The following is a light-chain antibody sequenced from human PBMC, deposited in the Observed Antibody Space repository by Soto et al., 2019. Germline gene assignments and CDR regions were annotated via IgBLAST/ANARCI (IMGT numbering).Light chain of an antibody. CDR2: DVS. CDR3: SSYTSSSLHV. V-gene: IGLV2-14*03. Sequence: QSALTQPASVSGSPGQSITISCTGTSSDVGGYNYVSWYQQHPGKAPKLMIYDVSNRPSGVSYRFSGSKSGTTASLTISGLQAEDEADYYCSSYTSSSLHVFGTGTKVTVL. J-gene: IGLJ1*01. CDR1: SSDVGGYNY.